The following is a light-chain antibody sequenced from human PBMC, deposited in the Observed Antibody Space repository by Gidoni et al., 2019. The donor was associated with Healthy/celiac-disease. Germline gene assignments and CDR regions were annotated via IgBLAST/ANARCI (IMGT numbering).Light chain of an antibody. CDR1: SGSIASNY. J-gene: IGLJ2*01. Sequence: NFMLTQPHSVSESPGKTVTISCTRSSGSIASNYVQGYPQRPGSSPTTVIYEDNQRPSGVPDRFSGSIDSSSNSASLTISGLKTEDEADYYCQSYDSSNVVFGGGTKLTVL. CDR2: EDN. CDR3: QSYDSSNVV. V-gene: IGLV6-57*01.